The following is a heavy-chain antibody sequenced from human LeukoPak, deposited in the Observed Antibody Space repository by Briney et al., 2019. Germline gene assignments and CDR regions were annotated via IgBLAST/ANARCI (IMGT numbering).Heavy chain of an antibody. CDR2: IYYSGII. Sequence: SETLSLTCTVSGDSITNYYWNWIRQPPGKGLEWIAYIYYSGIINYNPSLKSRVTISVDTSKNQFSLKLSSVTAADTAVYYCARRVQKVSAPDGGNWLDPWGQGTLVTVSS. CDR3: ARRVQKVSAPDGGNWLDP. CDR1: GDSITNYY. J-gene: IGHJ5*02. D-gene: IGHD2-8*01. V-gene: IGHV4-59*08.